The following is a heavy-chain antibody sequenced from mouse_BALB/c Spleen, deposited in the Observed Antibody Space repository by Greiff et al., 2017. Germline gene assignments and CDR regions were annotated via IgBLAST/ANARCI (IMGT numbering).Heavy chain of an antibody. J-gene: IGHJ4*01. V-gene: IGHV2-2*02. D-gene: IGHD2-4*01. CDR2: IWSGGST. CDR1: GFSLTSYG. CDR3: ARNWGDYEPMDY. Sequence: VKLMESGPGLVQPSQSLSITCTVSGFSLTSYGVHWVRQSPGKGLEWLGVIWSGGSTDYNAAFISRLSISKDNSKSQVFFKMNSLQANDTAIYYCARNWGDYEPMDYWGQGTSVTDSS.